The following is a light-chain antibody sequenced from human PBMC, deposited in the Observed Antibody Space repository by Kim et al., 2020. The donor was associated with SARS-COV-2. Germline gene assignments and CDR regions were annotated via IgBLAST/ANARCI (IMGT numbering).Light chain of an antibody. CDR1: SSNIGSNT. V-gene: IGLV1-44*01. CDR2: SDN. Sequence: GHRVTISCSGSSSNIGSNTVTWYQKLPGTAPKLLIYSDNKRPSGVHDRFSGSKSGTSASLAISGLQSEDDADYYCAGWDDTLNGVVFGGGTQLTVL. CDR3: AGWDDTLNGVV. J-gene: IGLJ2*01.